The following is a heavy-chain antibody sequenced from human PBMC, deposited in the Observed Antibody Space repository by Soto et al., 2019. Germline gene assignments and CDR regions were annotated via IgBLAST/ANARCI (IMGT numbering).Heavy chain of an antibody. D-gene: IGHD2-2*01. CDR1: GYTITNYG. V-gene: IGHV1-18*01. Sequence: ASVKVSGKASGYTITNYGISWVRQAPGQGLEWMGWISADNGNTNYAQKVQGRVTMTTDTSTNTAYMDLRSLQSDDTAVYFCARDVVISGTRWFDPWGQGTLVTVSS. CDR3: ARDVVISGTRWFDP. J-gene: IGHJ5*02. CDR2: ISADNGNT.